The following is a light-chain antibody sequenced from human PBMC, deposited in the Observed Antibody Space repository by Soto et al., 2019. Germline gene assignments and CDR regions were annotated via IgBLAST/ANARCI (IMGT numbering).Light chain of an antibody. CDR1: QSVTINY. Sequence: ENVLTQSPGTLSLSPGERATLSCRASQSVTINYLAWYQQKPGQAPRLLIYGVSTRATGIPDRFSGSGSGTDFTHTISRLEPEDFAVYYCQQYGSTRWTFGQGTKVEVK. V-gene: IGKV3-20*01. J-gene: IGKJ1*01. CDR2: GVS. CDR3: QQYGSTRWT.